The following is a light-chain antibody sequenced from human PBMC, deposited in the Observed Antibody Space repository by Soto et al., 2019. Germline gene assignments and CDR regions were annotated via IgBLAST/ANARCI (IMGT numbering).Light chain of an antibody. CDR1: QSISSW. J-gene: IGKJ1*01. Sequence: DIQMTQSPSTLSASVGARVPITCRASQSISSWLAWYQQKPGKAPKLLIYDVSSLESGVSSRFSGSGSGTEFSLTISSLQPDDSATYYCQQYNTFWTFGQGTKVDIK. CDR3: QQYNTFWT. CDR2: DVS. V-gene: IGKV1-5*01.